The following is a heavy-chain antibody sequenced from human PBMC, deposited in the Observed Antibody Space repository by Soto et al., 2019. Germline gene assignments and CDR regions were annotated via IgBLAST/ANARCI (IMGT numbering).Heavy chain of an antibody. CDR2: INRSGST. CDR1: GGSFSSYY. V-gene: IGHV4-34*01. J-gene: IGHJ5*02. D-gene: IGHD1-7*01. CDR3: ARGEGRLVGTWFDP. Sequence: WETLSLTCDVYGGSFSSYYWNWIRQPPGKGLGWLGEINRSGSTNYNPSLEGRATISLDTSKTQFSLKLTSMTAADTAVYYCARGEGRLVGTWFDPWGQGTLVTVSS.